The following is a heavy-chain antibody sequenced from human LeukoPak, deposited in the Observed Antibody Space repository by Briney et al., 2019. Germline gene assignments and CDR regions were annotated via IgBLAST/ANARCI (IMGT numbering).Heavy chain of an antibody. Sequence: GESLKISCKGSGYSFTSYWIGWVRHMPGKGLEWMGIIYPGDSDTRYSPSFQGQVTISADKSITTAYLQWSSLKASDTAMYYCATSGGSSEVAGAMTDWGQGTLVTVSS. V-gene: IGHV5-51*01. CDR3: ATSGGSSEVAGAMTD. CDR1: GYSFTSYW. J-gene: IGHJ4*02. CDR2: IYPGDSDT. D-gene: IGHD2-2*01.